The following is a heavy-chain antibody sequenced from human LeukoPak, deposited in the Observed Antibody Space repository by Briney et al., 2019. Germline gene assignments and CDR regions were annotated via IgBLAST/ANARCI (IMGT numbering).Heavy chain of an antibody. D-gene: IGHD3-10*01. CDR2: IYYSGST. CDR3: AREMVRGVSRNYYYYYYMDV. CDR1: GGPISSSSYY. J-gene: IGHJ6*03. V-gene: IGHV4-39*07. Sequence: SETLSLTCTVSGGPISSSSYYWGWIRQPPGKGLEWIGSIYYSGSTYYDPSLKSRVTISVDTSKNQFSLKLSSVTAADTAVYYCAREMVRGVSRNYYYYYYMDVWGKGTTVTISS.